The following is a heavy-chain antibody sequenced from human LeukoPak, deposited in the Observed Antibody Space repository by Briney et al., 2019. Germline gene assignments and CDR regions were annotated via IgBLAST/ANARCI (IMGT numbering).Heavy chain of an antibody. Sequence: PGGSLRLSCAASRFTFSNYVMHWVRQAPGKGLEWVAVISYDGSDKYYADSVKGRFTISRDNSKNTLYLQMNSLRAEDTAVYYCAKVAGPYCSGGSCYGEGLYFDYWGQGTLVTVSS. D-gene: IGHD2-15*01. CDR2: ISYDGSDK. J-gene: IGHJ4*02. CDR1: RFTFSNYV. V-gene: IGHV3-30*18. CDR3: AKVAGPYCSGGSCYGEGLYFDY.